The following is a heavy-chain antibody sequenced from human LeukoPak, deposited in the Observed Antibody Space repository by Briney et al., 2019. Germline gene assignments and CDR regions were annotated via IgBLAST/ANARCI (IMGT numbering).Heavy chain of an antibody. D-gene: IGHD3-22*01. Sequence: GGSLRLSCAASGFTFSNAWMNWVRQAPGKGLEWVGRIKSKTDGGTTDYAAPVKGRFTISRDDSKNTLYPQMNSLKTEDTAVYYCSTTYYYDSSEGYWGQGTLVTVSS. CDR3: STTYYYDSSEGY. CDR2: IKSKTDGGTT. CDR1: GFTFSNAW. V-gene: IGHV3-15*07. J-gene: IGHJ4*02.